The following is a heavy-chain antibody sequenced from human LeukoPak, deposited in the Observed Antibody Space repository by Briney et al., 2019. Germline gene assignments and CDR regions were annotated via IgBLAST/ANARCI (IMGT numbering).Heavy chain of an antibody. Sequence: GGSLRLSCVASGIILRSYSMNWVRQAPGKGLEWVSYISSFSGTINYADSVKGRFTISRDNAKNTLYLQMNSLRAEDTAVYYCAKDTAMVTPHFDYWGQGTLVTVSS. CDR3: AKDTAMVTPHFDY. V-gene: IGHV3-48*01. CDR1: GIILRSYS. D-gene: IGHD5-18*01. J-gene: IGHJ4*02. CDR2: ISSFSGTI.